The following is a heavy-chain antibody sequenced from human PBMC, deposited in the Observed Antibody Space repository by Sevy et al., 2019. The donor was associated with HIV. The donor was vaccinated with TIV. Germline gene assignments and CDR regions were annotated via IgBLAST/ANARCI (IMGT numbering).Heavy chain of an antibody. CDR2: IRRSGGSI. CDR1: GFTFSNYA. J-gene: IGHJ6*02. Sequence: GGSLRLSCAASGFTFSNYAMSWVRQAPGKGLEWVSSIRRSGGSIHYADSVKGRFTISRDNSKNTLYLQMNSLRAEETAVYYCAKVDVVVPVADYGLDVWGQGTTGTVSS. V-gene: IGHV3-23*01. CDR3: AKVDVVVPVADYGLDV. D-gene: IGHD2-2*01.